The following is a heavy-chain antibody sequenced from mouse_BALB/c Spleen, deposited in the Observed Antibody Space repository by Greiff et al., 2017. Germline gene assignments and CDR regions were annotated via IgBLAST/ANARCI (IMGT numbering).Heavy chain of an antibody. CDR3: ARDYGNYNAMDY. Sequence: QVQLQQSGAELARPGASVKLSCKASGYTFTDYYINWVKQRTGQGLEWIGEIYPGSGNTYYNEKFEGKATLTADKSSSTAYMQLSSLTSEDSAVYFCARDYGNYNAMDYWGQGTSVTVSS. V-gene: IGHV1-77*01. CDR2: IYPGSGNT. D-gene: IGHD2-1*01. J-gene: IGHJ4*01. CDR1: GYTFTDYY.